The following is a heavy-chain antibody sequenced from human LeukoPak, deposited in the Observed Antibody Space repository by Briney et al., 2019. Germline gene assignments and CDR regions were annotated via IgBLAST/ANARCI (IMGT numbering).Heavy chain of an antibody. D-gene: IGHD4-11*01. V-gene: IGHV4-61*02. J-gene: IGHJ6*04. CDR3: ARDGEYSNYVYLYRMDV. CDR2: IYTSGST. Sequence: SETLSLTCTVSGGSISSSSYYWSWIRQPAGKGLEWIGRIYTSGSTNYNPSLKRQVTMSVDTSKNQLSLKLSSVTGAETAVYYCARDGEYSNYVYLYRMDVWGKGTTVTVSS. CDR1: GGSISSSSYY.